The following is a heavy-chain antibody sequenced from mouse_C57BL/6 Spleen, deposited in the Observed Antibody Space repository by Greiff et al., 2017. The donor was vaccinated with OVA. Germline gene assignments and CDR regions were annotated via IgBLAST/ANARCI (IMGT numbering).Heavy chain of an antibody. V-gene: IGHV1-76*01. CDR1: GYTFTDYY. CDR2: IYPGSGNT. Sequence: QVQLQQSGAELVRPGASVKLSCKASGYTFTDYYINWVKQRPGQGLEWIARIYPGSGNTYYNEKFKGKATLTAEKSSSTAYMQLSSLTSEDSAVYFCARSGWGAWFAYWGQGTLVTVSA. CDR3: ARSGWGAWFAY. D-gene: IGHD3-1*01. J-gene: IGHJ3*01.